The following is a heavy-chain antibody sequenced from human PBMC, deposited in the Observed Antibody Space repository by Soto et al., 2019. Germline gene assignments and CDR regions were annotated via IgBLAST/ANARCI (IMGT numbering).Heavy chain of an antibody. CDR3: ERMKGDYGWVDP. D-gene: IGHD4-17*01. CDR1: GGSTKFYY. Sequence: SETLSLTCTLSGGSTKFYYWSWIRQSPGKGLEWIGYVYHSGTTNYNPSLKSRVTISIETSKNQFSLELNSITAADAAVYYCERMKGDYGWVDPWGQGTLVTVSS. J-gene: IGHJ5*02. V-gene: IGHV4-59*01. CDR2: VYHSGTT.